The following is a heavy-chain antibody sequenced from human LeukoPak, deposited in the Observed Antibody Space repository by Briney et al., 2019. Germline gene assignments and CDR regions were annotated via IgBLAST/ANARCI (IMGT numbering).Heavy chain of an antibody. CDR1: GGTFSSYA. V-gene: IGHV1-69*13. CDR3: ATHSSSWTESYYGMDV. CDR2: IIPIFGTA. Sequence: GASVMVSCKASGGTFSSYAISWVRQAPGQGLEWMGGIIPIFGTANYAQKFQGRVTITADESTSTAYMELSSLRSEDTAVYYCATHSSSWTESYYGMDVWGQGTTVTVSS. J-gene: IGHJ6*02. D-gene: IGHD6-13*01.